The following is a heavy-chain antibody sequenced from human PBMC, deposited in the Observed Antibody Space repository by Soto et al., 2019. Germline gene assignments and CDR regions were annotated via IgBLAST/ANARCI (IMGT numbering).Heavy chain of an antibody. CDR1: GGTFSSYA. J-gene: IGHJ4*02. V-gene: IGHV1-69*13. D-gene: IGHD5-18*01. Sequence: VASVKVSCKASGGTFSSYAISWVRQAPGQGLEWMGGIIPIFGTANYAQKFQGRDTITADESTSTAYMELSSLRSEDTAVYYCARAGGYSYGYYFDYWGQGTLVTVSS. CDR3: ARAGGYSYGYYFDY. CDR2: IIPIFGTA.